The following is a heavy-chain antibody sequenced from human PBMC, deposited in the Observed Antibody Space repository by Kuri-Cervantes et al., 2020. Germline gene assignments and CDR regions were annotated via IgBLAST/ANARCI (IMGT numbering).Heavy chain of an antibody. CDR3: AKALTGYYRGFDY. CDR1: GFTFSSYA. CDR2: ISGSRGST. Sequence: GGSLRLSCAASGFTFSSYAMSWVRQAPGKGLEWVSAISGSRGSTYYADSVEGRFTISRDNSKNTLYLQMNSLRAEDTAVYYCAKALTGYYRGFDYWGQGNLVTVSS. D-gene: IGHD3-9*01. V-gene: IGHV3-23*01. J-gene: IGHJ4*02.